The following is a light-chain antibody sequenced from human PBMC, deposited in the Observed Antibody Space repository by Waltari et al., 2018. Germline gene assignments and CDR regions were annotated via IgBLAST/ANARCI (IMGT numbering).Light chain of an antibody. V-gene: IGLV1-47*01. J-gene: IGLJ2*01. CDR2: RNT. CDR3: AAWDDSLSGYVV. CDR1: SSTIGSNY. Sequence: QSVLTQPPSVSGTPGQRVTISCSGSSSTIGSNYVYWYQQLPGTAPKLLIYRNTQRPAGGPDRFSGSKSGTSASLAISGLRSEDEADYYCAAWDDSLSGYVVFGGGTKLTVL.